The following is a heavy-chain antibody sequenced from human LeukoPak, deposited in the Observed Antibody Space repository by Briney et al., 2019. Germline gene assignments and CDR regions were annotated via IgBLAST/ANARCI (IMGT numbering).Heavy chain of an antibody. CDR3: ARGRHLVVQAAKNWFDP. J-gene: IGHJ5*02. Sequence: GESLKISCKGSGYSFTSYWIGWVRQMPGKGLEWMGIIYPGDSDTRYSPSFQGQVTISADKSISTAYLQWSSLKASDTAMYYCARGRHLVVQAAKNWFDPWGQGTLVTVSS. D-gene: IGHD2-2*01. V-gene: IGHV5-51*01. CDR1: GYSFTSYW. CDR2: IYPGDSDT.